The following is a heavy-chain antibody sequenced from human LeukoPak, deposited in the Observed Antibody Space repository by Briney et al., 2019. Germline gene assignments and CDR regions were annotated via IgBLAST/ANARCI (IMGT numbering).Heavy chain of an antibody. CDR2: INPAGGST. CDR1: GYTFTNYY. J-gene: IGHJ4*02. D-gene: IGHD4-17*01. Sequence: ASVKVSCKASGYTFTNYYIHWVRQAPGQGLEWMGIINPAGGSTGYAQKLQGRVTMTRDTSTSTVYVELSSLRSEDTAVYYCARYNGDLTGGFDYWGQGTLVTGSS. V-gene: IGHV1-46*01. CDR3: ARYNGDLTGGFDY.